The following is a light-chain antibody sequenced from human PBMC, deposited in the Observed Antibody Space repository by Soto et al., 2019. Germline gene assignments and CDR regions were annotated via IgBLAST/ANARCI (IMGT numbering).Light chain of an antibody. CDR1: QGISSY. CDR2: ASS. CDR3: KLYYSNPPT. Sequence: AIRMTQSPSSFSASTGDRVTITCRASQGISSYLAWYQQKPGKAPKLLIYASSTLQSGVPSSFTGSGSGTHFTLTISCLQSEDFATYYCKLYYSNPPTFGQGTKVEIK. V-gene: IGKV1-8*01. J-gene: IGKJ1*01.